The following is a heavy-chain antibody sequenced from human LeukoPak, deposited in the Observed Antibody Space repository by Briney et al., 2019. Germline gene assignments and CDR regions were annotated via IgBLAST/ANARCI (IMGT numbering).Heavy chain of an antibody. Sequence: GGSLRLSCAASGFTFSNAWMSWVRQAPGKGLEWVGRIKSKTDGGTTDYAAPVKGRFTISRDDSENTPYLQMNSLKTEDTAVYYCTTDFLNGEGDAFDIWGQGTMVTVSS. CDR2: IKSKTDGGTT. CDR3: TTDFLNGEGDAFDI. D-gene: IGHD2/OR15-2a*01. CDR1: GFTFSNAW. V-gene: IGHV3-15*01. J-gene: IGHJ3*02.